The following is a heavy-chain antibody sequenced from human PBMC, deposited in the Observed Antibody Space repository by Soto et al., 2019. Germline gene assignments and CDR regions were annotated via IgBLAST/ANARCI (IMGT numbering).Heavy chain of an antibody. CDR1: GGSTRNYF. CDR3: ARDRLENWFDP. V-gene: IGHV4-59*12. J-gene: IGHJ5*02. D-gene: IGHD4-17*01. Sequence: SETLSLTCTVSGGSTRNYFWSWIRQHPGKGLEWIGCIYYSGSTYYNSSLKSRVTISLDTSKNQFSLKLSSVTAADTAVYYCARDRLENWFDPWGQGTLVTVSS. CDR2: IYYSGST.